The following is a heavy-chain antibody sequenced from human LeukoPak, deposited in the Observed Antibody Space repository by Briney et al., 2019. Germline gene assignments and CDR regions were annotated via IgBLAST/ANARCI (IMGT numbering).Heavy chain of an antibody. CDR2: IKQDGSYK. J-gene: IGHJ4*02. Sequence: GGSLGLSCAASGFTFSTYWMTWVRQAPGKGLEWVATIKQDGSYKDYVDSVKGRFTISRDNGKNSLYLQMNSLRAEDTAVYYCARDYDSSGYPLYYFDYWGQGTLVTVSP. CDR1: GFTFSTYW. CDR3: ARDYDSSGYPLYYFDY. D-gene: IGHD3-22*01. V-gene: IGHV3-7*04.